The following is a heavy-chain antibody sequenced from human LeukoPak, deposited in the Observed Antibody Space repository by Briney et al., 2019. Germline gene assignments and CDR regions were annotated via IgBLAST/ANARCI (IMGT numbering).Heavy chain of an antibody. J-gene: IGHJ4*02. V-gene: IGHV3-23*01. D-gene: IGHD6-6*01. CDR3: ARTSNGKQLVLRYYFDY. CDR1: GFTFSSYA. CDR2: ISGSGGST. Sequence: GGSLRLSCAASGFTFSSYAMSWVRQAPGKGLEWVSTISGSGGSTYYADSVKGRFTISRDNSKNTLYLQMNSLRAEDTAVYYCARTSNGKQLVLRYYFDYWGQGTLVTVSS.